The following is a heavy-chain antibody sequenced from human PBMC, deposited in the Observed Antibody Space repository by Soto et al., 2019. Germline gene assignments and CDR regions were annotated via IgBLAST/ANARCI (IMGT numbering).Heavy chain of an antibody. J-gene: IGHJ6*02. V-gene: IGHV3-43*01. CDR3: AKDDKLGGPYYYYGMDV. D-gene: IGHD2-15*01. CDR2: ISWDGGST. CDR1: GFPFVDYT. Sequence: GGPMRLSCAAAGFPFVDYTMHWVRQDTGKGLEWVSLISWDGGSTYYADSVKGRFTISRDNSKNSLYLQMNSLRTEDTALHYCAKDDKLGGPYYYYGMDVWGQGTTVTVSS.